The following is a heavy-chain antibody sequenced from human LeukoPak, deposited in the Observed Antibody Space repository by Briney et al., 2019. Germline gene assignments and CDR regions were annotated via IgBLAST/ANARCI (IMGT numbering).Heavy chain of an antibody. J-gene: IGHJ4*02. D-gene: IGHD4-17*01. V-gene: IGHV3-74*01. CDR2: INSDGRST. Sequence: GGSLRLSCAASGFTFSNYWMYWVRQAPGKGLVWVSRINSDGRSTTYADSVKGRFTISRDNAKNTLYLQMKSLRAEDTALYYSTRGDRYGDYFHWGQGTLVTVSP. CDR1: GFTFSNYW. CDR3: TRGDRYGDYFH.